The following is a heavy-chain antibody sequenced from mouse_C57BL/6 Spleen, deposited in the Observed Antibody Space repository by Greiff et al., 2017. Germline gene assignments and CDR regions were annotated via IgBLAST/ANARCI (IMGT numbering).Heavy chain of an antibody. CDR1: GFNIKDDY. V-gene: IGHV14-4*01. CDR3: TTYDGYYRFAY. D-gene: IGHD2-3*01. CDR2: IDPENGDT. Sequence: EVQRVESGAELVRPGASVKLSCTASGFNIKDDYMHWVKQRPEQGLEWIGWIDPENGDTEYASKFQGKATITADTSSNTAYLQLSSLTSEDTAVYYCTTYDGYYRFAYWGQGTLVTVSA. J-gene: IGHJ3*01.